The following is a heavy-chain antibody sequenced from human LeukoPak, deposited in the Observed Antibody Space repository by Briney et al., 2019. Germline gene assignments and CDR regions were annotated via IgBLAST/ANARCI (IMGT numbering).Heavy chain of an antibody. CDR2: IYHSGST. D-gene: IGHD4-23*01. Sequence: SETLSLTCAVSGYSISSGYYWGWIRQPPGKGLEWIGSIYHSGSTYYNPSLKSRVTISVDTSKNQFSLKLSSVTAADTAVYYCARGHDYGGNDDYWGQGTLVTVSS. J-gene: IGHJ4*02. V-gene: IGHV4-38-2*01. CDR3: ARGHDYGGNDDY. CDR1: GYSISSGYY.